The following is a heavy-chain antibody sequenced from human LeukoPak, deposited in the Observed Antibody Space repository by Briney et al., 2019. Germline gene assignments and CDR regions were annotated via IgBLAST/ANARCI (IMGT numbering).Heavy chain of an antibody. CDR3: ARVTPSFAHNWFDP. CDR1: GGSISTYY. J-gene: IGHJ5*02. CDR2: VYHSGGT. V-gene: IGHV4-59*12. D-gene: IGHD3-10*01. Sequence: SETLSLTCTVSGGSISTYYWSWIRQPPEKGLEWIGDVYHSGGTNYNPSLKSRVTISVDTSKNQFSLRLTSVTAADTAVYYCARVTPSFAHNWFDPWGQGTLVTVSS.